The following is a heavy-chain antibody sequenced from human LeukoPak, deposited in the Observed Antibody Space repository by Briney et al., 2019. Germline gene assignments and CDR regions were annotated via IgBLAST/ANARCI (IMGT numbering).Heavy chain of an antibody. CDR2: IIPIFGTA. J-gene: IGHJ6*02. Sequence: ASVKVSCKASGGTFSSYAISWVRQAPGQGLEWMGGIIPIFGTANYAQKFQGRVTITADESTSTAYMELSSLRSEDTAVYYCAREARSYYYYYGMDVWGQGTTVTVS. V-gene: IGHV1-69*13. CDR3: AREARSYYYYYGMDV. CDR1: GGTFSSYA. D-gene: IGHD6-6*01.